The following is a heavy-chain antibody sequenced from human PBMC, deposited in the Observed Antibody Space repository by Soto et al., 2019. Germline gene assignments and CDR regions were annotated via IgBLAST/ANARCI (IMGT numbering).Heavy chain of an antibody. CDR2: ISAYNGNT. V-gene: IGHV1-18*01. Sequence: QVQLVQSGAEVKKPGASVKVSCKASGYTFTSYGISWVRQAPGQGLEWMGWISAYNGNTNYAKKLQGRVTMTTDTSRSTAYMELRSLRSDDTAVYYCARVPTYYDILTGYYEDYYYYMDVWGKGTTVTVSS. D-gene: IGHD3-9*01. CDR3: ARVPTYYDILTGYYEDYYYYMDV. CDR1: GYTFTSYG. J-gene: IGHJ6*03.